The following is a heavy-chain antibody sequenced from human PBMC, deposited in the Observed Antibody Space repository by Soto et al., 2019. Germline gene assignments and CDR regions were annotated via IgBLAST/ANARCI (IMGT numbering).Heavy chain of an antibody. V-gene: IGHV1-2*02. D-gene: IGHD1-26*01. CDR2: IGPESGTT. CDR1: GYTFTGHY. CDR3: GRGRSGQIVVFY. Sequence: GAPVKVSCKTSGYTFTGHYIHWVRQAPQQGPEWMGEIGPESGTTRYAQKFRGRVTMTMDTSITTVYMELKNLSPDDTAVYYCGRGRSGQIVVFYWGQGTPVTVSS. J-gene: IGHJ4*02.